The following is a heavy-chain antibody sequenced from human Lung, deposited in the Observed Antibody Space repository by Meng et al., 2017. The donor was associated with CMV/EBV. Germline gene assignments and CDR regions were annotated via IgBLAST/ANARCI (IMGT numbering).Heavy chain of an antibody. Sequence: GESLKISCAASGFAFADYAMSWVRQAPGKGLEWVSFIRSKSYGGTTLYAASVKGRFTISRDDSKGVAYLQMNSLRTEDTAIYYCTRTWLTGDTYYFDYWGQG. CDR1: GFAFADYA. D-gene: IGHD7-27*01. CDR2: IRSKSYGGTT. V-gene: IGHV3-49*04. CDR3: TRTWLTGDTYYFDY. J-gene: IGHJ4*02.